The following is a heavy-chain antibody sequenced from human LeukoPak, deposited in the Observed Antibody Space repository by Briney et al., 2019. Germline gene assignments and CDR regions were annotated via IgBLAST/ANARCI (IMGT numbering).Heavy chain of an antibody. Sequence: PSQTLSLTCTVSGGSISSGGYSWSWIRQHPGKGLEWIGYIYYSGSTYYNPSLKSRVTISVDTSKNQFSLKLSSVTAADTAVYYCARDGGYSGYDDAYWGQGTLVTVSS. J-gene: IGHJ4*02. V-gene: IGHV4-31*03. D-gene: IGHD5-12*01. CDR3: ARDGGYSGYDDAY. CDR2: IYYSGST. CDR1: GGSISSGGYS.